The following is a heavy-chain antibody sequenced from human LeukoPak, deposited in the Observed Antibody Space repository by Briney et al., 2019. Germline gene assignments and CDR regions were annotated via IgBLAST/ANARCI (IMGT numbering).Heavy chain of an antibody. CDR3: ATGYSSSWYEADWYFDL. J-gene: IGHJ2*01. D-gene: IGHD6-13*01. V-gene: IGHV1-24*01. CDR1: GYTLTELS. Sequence: ASVKVSCKVSGYTLTELSMHWVRQAPGKGLEWMGGFDPEDGETIYAQKFQGRVTMTEDTSTDTAYMELSSLRSEDTAVYYCATGYSSSWYEADWYFDLWGRGTLVTVSS. CDR2: FDPEDGET.